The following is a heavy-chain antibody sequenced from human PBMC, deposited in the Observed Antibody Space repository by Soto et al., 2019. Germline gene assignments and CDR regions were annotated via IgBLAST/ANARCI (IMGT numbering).Heavy chain of an antibody. CDR3: ARGDYGTGGYPFPYFDY. J-gene: IGHJ4*02. D-gene: IGHD2-8*02. V-gene: IGHV1-2*02. CDR1: GYSFTGYY. Sequence: HEHLVQSGAEVKRPGASLKVSCKASGYSFTGYYIHWVRQAPGQGLEWMGWINPDSGATNYAQNFQGRVTLTSATSIRTASMDLTSLTSDATAVYYCARGDYGTGGYPFPYFDYWGQGTLVIVSS. CDR2: INPDSGAT.